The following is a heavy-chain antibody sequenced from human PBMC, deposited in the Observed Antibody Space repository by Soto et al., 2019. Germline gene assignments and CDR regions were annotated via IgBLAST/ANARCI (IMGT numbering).Heavy chain of an antibody. Sequence: EVQLVESGGGLVQPGGSLRLSCAASGFTFSSDSMNWVRQAPGKGLEWVSYISSSSSTIYYADSVKGRFTISRDNAKNALYLQMNSLRDDDTAVYYCAREGDWGAAFDIWGQGTMVTVSS. D-gene: IGHD2-21*01. CDR3: AREGDWGAAFDI. J-gene: IGHJ3*02. CDR2: ISSSSSTI. CDR1: GFTFSSDS. V-gene: IGHV3-48*02.